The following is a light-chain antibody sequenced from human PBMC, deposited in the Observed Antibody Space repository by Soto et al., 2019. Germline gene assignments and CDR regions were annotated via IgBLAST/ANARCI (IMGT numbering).Light chain of an antibody. J-gene: IGLJ2*01. Sequence: SYELTQPPSVSVAPGKTARITCGGNNIGSKSVHWYQQKPGQAPVLVIYYDNDRPSGIPERFSGSNSGNTATLTISRVEAGDEAYYYCQVWDSSSDHVVFGGGTKLTVL. CDR2: YDN. CDR1: NIGSKS. V-gene: IGLV3-21*04. CDR3: QVWDSSSDHVV.